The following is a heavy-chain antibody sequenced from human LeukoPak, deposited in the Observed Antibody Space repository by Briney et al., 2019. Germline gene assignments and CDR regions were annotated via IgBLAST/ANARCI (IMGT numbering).Heavy chain of an antibody. D-gene: IGHD2/OR15-2a*01. V-gene: IGHV4-61*08. CDR3: ARDKGNSRAIGLGSYFDL. CDR2: TYYSGST. CDR1: GGSISSGGYY. Sequence: SETLSLTCTVSGGSISSGGYYWSWIRQHPGKGLDWIGYTYYSGSTNYNPSLKSRVTISVDTSKNQFSLKLSSVTAADTAVYYCARDKGNSRAIGLGSYFDLWGRGTLVTVSS. J-gene: IGHJ2*01.